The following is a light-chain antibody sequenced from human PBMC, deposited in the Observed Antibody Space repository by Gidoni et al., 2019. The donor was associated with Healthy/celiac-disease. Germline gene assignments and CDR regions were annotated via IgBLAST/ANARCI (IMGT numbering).Light chain of an antibody. Sequence: DIVMTQSPLSLPVTPGEPASISCRSSQGLLHSNGYNYLDWNLQKPGQSPQLLIYLGSNRASGVPDRFSGSGSGTDFTLKISRVEAEDVGVYYCMQALQTQLTFGGGTKVEIK. CDR2: LGS. J-gene: IGKJ4*01. CDR1: QGLLHSNGYNY. V-gene: IGKV2-28*01. CDR3: MQALQTQLT.